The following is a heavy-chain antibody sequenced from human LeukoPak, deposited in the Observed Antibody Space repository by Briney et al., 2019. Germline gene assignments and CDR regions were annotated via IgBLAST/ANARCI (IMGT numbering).Heavy chain of an antibody. CDR1: GYTFTDYY. Sequence: ASVKVSCKASGYTFTDYYRHWVRQAPGQGLEWMGWINPNSGGTNYAQKFQGRVTMTRDTSISTAYMELSRLRSDDTAVYYCARVENDYSNYPDYYYYMDVWGKGTTVTVSS. V-gene: IGHV1-2*02. CDR2: INPNSGGT. J-gene: IGHJ6*03. D-gene: IGHD4-11*01. CDR3: ARVENDYSNYPDYYYYMDV.